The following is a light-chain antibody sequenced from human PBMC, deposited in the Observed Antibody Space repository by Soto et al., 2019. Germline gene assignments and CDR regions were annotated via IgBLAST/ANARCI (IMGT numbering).Light chain of an antibody. Sequence: QSVLTQPASVSGSPVQSITISCTGTSSDVGSYNLVSWYQQDPGKAPKPMIYEGSKRPSGVSNCFSGSKSGNTASLTISGLQAEDEADYYCCSYAGSSAYVFGTGTKVTVL. CDR1: SSDVGSYNL. J-gene: IGLJ1*01. CDR2: EGS. CDR3: CSYAGSSAYV. V-gene: IGLV2-23*01.